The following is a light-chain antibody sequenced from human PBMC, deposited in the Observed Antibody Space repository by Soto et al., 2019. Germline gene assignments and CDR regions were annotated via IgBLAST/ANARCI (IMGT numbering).Light chain of an antibody. CDR3: QQRSNWPRTWT. J-gene: IGKJ1*01. Sequence: IVMTQSPATLSVSPGERATLSCRASQSVSSYLAWYQQKPVQAPRLLIYGASTRATGIPARLSGSGSGTDFTLTISSLEPEDFAVYYCQQRSNWPRTWTFGQGTKVDNK. CDR1: QSVSSY. V-gene: IGKV3-11*01. CDR2: GAS.